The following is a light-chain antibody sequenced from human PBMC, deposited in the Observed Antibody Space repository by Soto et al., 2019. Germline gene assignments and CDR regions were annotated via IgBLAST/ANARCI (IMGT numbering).Light chain of an antibody. CDR2: EGH. CDR3: CLYVGATTYV. V-gene: IGLV2-23*01. CDR1: SSDVGANGF. Sequence: QSVLTQPASVSGSPGQSITISCTGTSSDVGANGFVSWYQQHPGKAPKVVIYEGHKRPSGVPDRFSGSTSVNTASLTISGLQTDDEADYYCCLYVGATTYVFGTGTKVTVL. J-gene: IGLJ1*01.